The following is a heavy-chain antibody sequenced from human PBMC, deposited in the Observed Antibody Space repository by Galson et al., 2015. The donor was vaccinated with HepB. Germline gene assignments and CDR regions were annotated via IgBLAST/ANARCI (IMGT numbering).Heavy chain of an antibody. J-gene: IGHJ3*02. V-gene: IGHV3-23*01. CDR1: GFTFSSYG. D-gene: IGHD6-13*01. CDR2: ISGSGGST. Sequence: SLRLSCAASGFTFSSYGMSWVRQAPGKGLEWVSAISGSGGSTYYADSVKGRFTISRDNSKNTLYLQMNSLRAEDTAVYYCAKDKAAAGRYALDIRGQGTMVTVSS. CDR3: AKDKAAAGRYALDI.